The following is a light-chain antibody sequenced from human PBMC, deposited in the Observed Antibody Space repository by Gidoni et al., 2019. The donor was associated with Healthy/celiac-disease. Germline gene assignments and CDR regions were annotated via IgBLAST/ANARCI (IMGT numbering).Light chain of an antibody. Sequence: IQLTQPPSSLSASARDRVTITCRASQRISSYLNWYQQQPGKAPKLLIYAASSLQSGVPSRFSGSGSGTDFTLTISSLQPEDFATYYCQQNYNTPGITFGRXTKVEIK. J-gene: IGKJ5*01. CDR1: QRISSY. V-gene: IGKV1-39*01. CDR3: QQNYNTPGIT. CDR2: AAS.